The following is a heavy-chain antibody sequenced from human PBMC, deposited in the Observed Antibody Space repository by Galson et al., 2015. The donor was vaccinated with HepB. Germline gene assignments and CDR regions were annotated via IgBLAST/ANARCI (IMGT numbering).Heavy chain of an antibody. CDR2: IKSENNGGTT. D-gene: IGHD2-2*01. CDR3: TTDLPTSDSYPFDY. CDR1: GFTFRYAW. J-gene: IGHJ4*02. V-gene: IGHV3-15*01. Sequence: SLRLSCAASGFTFRYAWMSWVRQAPGKGLEWVARIKSENNGGTTDYAAAVKGRFTISRDDSENMLSLQMNSLKIEDTAVYYCTTDLPTSDSYPFDYWGQGTLVTVSS.